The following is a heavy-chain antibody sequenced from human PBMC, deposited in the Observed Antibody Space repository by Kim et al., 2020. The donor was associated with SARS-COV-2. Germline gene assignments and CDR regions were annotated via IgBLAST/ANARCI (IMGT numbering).Heavy chain of an antibody. CDR1: GGSFSGYY. D-gene: IGHD2-15*01. J-gene: IGHJ3*02. V-gene: IGHV4-34*01. Sequence: SETLSLTCAVYGGSFSGYYWSWIRQPPGKGLEWIGEINHSGSTNYNPSLKSRVTISVDTSKNQFSLKLSSVTAADTAVYYCARGPGSGGTDAFDIWGQGTMVTVSS. CDR2: INHSGST. CDR3: ARGPGSGGTDAFDI.